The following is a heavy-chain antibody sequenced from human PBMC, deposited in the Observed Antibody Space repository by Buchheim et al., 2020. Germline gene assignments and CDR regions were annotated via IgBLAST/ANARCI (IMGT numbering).Heavy chain of an antibody. J-gene: IGHJ4*02. CDR1: GFTFSSYA. CDR2: ISGSGGST. D-gene: IGHD3-9*01. CDR3: AKAISTGYFDWLLTFDY. Sequence: EVQLLESGGGLVQPGGSLRLSCAASGFTFSSYAMSWVRQAPGQGLEWVSAISGSGGSTYYADSVKGRFTISRDNSQNALYLQMNSLRAEDTAVYYCAKAISTGYFDWLLTFDYWGQGTL. V-gene: IGHV3-23*01.